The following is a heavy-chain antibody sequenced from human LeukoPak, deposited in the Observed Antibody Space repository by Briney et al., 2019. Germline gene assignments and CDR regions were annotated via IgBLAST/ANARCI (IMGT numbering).Heavy chain of an antibody. CDR3: ARAALGNYYYFDY. V-gene: IGHV3-30*02. Sequence: GGSLRLSCAASGFTFTAYGMQWVRQAPGKGLEWVAFVRYNGNDKYYADSVKGRFTISRDNSKNTLYLQMNSLRAEDTAVYYCARAALGNYYYFDYWGQGTLVTVSS. D-gene: IGHD1-7*01. CDR1: GFTFTAYG. J-gene: IGHJ4*02. CDR2: VRYNGNDK.